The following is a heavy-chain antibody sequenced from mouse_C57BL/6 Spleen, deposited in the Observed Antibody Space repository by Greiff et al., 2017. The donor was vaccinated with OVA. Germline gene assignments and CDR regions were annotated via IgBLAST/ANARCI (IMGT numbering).Heavy chain of an antibody. CDR2: INPSSGYT. Sequence: QVHVKQSGAELARPGASVKMSCKASGYTFTSYTMHWVKQRPGQGLEWIGYINPSSGYTKYNQKFKDKATLTADKSSSTAYMQLSSLTSEDSAVYYCARERFFDYWGQGTTLTVSS. J-gene: IGHJ2*01. CDR1: GYTFTSYT. CDR3: ARERFFDY. V-gene: IGHV1-4*01.